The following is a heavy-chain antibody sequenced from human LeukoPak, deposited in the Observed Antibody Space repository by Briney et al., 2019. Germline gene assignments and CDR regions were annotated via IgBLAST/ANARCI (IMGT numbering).Heavy chain of an antibody. J-gene: IGHJ5*02. CDR2: ISYDGSNK. Sequence: GGSLRLSCAASGITFSSYAMHWVRQAPGKGLEWVAVISYDGSNKYYADSVKGRFTISRDNSKNTLYLQMNSLRAEDTAVYYCARDLDSSAVDPWGQGTLVTVSS. CDR1: GITFSSYA. CDR3: ARDLDSSAVDP. D-gene: IGHD3-22*01. V-gene: IGHV3-30*01.